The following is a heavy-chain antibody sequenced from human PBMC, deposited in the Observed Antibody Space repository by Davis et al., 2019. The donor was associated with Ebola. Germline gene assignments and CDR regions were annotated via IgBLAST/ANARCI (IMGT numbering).Heavy chain of an antibody. CDR2: IRSKANSYAT. CDR1: GFTFSGSA. Sequence: GESLKISCAASGFTFSGSAMHWARQASGKGLEWVGRIRSKANSYATAYAASVKGRFTISRDDSKNTAYLQMNSLKTEDTAVYYCTAKDPDSVDDYWGQGTLVTVSS. J-gene: IGHJ4*02. V-gene: IGHV3-73*01. CDR3: TAKDPDSVDDY. D-gene: IGHD4-23*01.